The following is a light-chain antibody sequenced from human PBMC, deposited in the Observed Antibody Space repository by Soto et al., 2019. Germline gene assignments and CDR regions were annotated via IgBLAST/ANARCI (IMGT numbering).Light chain of an antibody. CDR1: KNISSSY. J-gene: IGKJ2*01. CDR3: QQYGSSPHS. V-gene: IGKV3-20*01. CDR2: EAS. Sequence: SLGTMSLSQGERATLSCRATKNISSSYLAWYQQKPGQAPELLIYEASSLATGIPYRFSGSGSGTDFTLTISRLQPEDFAIYYCQQYGSSPHSFGRGTKVDIK.